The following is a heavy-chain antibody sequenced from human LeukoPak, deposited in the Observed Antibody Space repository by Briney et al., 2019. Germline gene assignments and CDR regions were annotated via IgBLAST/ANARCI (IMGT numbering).Heavy chain of an antibody. Sequence: ASVKVSCKASGYTFTSYGISWVRQAPGQGLEWMGWISAYNGNTNYAQKLQGRVTMTTDTSTSTAYVELRSLRSDDTAVYYCARVSYYDSSGYYFLSYVDYWGQGTLVTVSS. CDR2: ISAYNGNT. CDR3: ARVSYYDSSGYYFLSYVDY. J-gene: IGHJ4*02. CDR1: GYTFTSYG. D-gene: IGHD3-22*01. V-gene: IGHV1-18*01.